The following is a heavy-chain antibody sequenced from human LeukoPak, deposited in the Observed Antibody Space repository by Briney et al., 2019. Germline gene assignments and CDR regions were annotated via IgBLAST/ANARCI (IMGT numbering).Heavy chain of an antibody. V-gene: IGHV1-2*02. J-gene: IGHJ4*02. CDR2: INHNSGGT. Sequence: ASLKVSCKASGYTFTGCYMHWVRQAPGQGLEWMGWINHNSGGTHYAQKFQGRVTMTRDTSISTAYMELSSLRSDDTALYYCASGSSLDGSSGWPTHYYWGQGALVTVSS. D-gene: IGHD6-19*01. CDR3: ASGSSLDGSSGWPTHYY. CDR1: GYTFTGCY.